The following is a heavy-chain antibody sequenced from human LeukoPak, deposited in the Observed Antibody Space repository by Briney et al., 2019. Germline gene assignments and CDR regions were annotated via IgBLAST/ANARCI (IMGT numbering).Heavy chain of an antibody. Sequence: GGSLRLSCAASGFTFSSYSMNWVRQAPGKGLEWVSYISSGSSYIYYADSVKGRFTISRDNAKNSLYLQMNSLRAEDTAVYYCVRGVELTGYSDYWGRGTLVTVSS. CDR1: GFTFSSYS. D-gene: IGHD3-9*01. V-gene: IGHV3-21*01. J-gene: IGHJ4*02. CDR2: ISSGSSYI. CDR3: VRGVELTGYSDY.